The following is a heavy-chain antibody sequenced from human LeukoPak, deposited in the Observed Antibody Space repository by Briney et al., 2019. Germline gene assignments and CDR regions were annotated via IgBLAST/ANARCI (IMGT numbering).Heavy chain of an antibody. J-gene: IGHJ6*03. D-gene: IGHD6-19*01. CDR2: IYSSGST. Sequence: ASETLSLTCTVSGGSISNYWSWIRQPPGKGLEWIGYIYSSGSTNYNPSLKSRVTISVDTSKIQFSLKLSSVTAADTAVYYCARGVWVVAVAGTGKMSDYYYYYMDVWGKGTTVTVSS. CDR3: ARGVWVVAVAGTGKMSDYYYYYMDV. CDR1: GGSISNY. V-gene: IGHV4-59*01.